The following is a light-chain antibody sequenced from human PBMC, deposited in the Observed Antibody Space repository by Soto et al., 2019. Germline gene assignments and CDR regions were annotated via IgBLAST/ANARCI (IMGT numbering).Light chain of an antibody. CDR2: DVS. Sequence: QSVLTQPATVSGSPGQSITISCTGTRSDVGHYDYVSWYQHHPGKAPKLIIYDVSSRPSGISNRFSGSKSGNTASLVISGLQAEAEADYCCNSYTSHNPGFYVFGIGTKVTVL. J-gene: IGLJ1*01. V-gene: IGLV2-14*03. CDR3: NSYTSHNPGFYV. CDR1: RSDVGHYDY.